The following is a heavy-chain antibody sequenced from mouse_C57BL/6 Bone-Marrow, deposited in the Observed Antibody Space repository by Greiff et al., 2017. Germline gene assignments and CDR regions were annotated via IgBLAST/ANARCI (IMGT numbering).Heavy chain of an antibody. Sequence: QVQLQQPGAELVMPGASVKLSCKASGYTFTSYWMHWVRQRPGQGLEWIGEIDPSDSYTNYNQKFKGKSTLTVDKSSSTAYMQLSSLTSEDSAVYYGARDYGSSYDWYFDVWGTGTTVTVSS. CDR2: IDPSDSYT. J-gene: IGHJ1*03. V-gene: IGHV1-69*01. CDR3: ARDYGSSYDWYFDV. CDR1: GYTFTSYW. D-gene: IGHD1-1*01.